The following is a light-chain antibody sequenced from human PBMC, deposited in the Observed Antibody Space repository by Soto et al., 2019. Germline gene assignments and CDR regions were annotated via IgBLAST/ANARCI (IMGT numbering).Light chain of an antibody. J-gene: IGKJ5*01. CDR3: MQALQSLT. CDR1: HRLLDSDDGNTY. V-gene: IGKV2-28*01. CDR2: LGS. Sequence: DIVMTQTPLSLPVTPGEPASISCMSVHRLLDSDDGNTYLDWYLQKPGQSPQLLIYLGSNRAPGVPDRFSGSGSGTDFTLKINRVEAEDVGTYYCMQALQSLTFGQGTRLEIK.